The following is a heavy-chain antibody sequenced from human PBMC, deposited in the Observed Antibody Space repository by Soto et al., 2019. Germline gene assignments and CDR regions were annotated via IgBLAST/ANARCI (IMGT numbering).Heavy chain of an antibody. CDR1: GFSFSGFW. Sequence: VSLRISCAASGFSFSGFWMHWVRQAPGKGLVWVSRMFTDVSTTYYADSVKGRFTISRDNAKSTLYLQMNSLRDEDTAVYYCVRGNTGYGNFDSWGQGTLVTVSS. J-gene: IGHJ4*02. V-gene: IGHV3-74*01. CDR3: VRGNTGYGNFDS. CDR2: MFTDVSTT. D-gene: IGHD5-12*01.